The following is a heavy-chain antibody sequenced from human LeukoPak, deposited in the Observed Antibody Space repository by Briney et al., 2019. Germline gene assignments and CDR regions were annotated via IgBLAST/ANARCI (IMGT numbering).Heavy chain of an antibody. CDR1: GGSIRSYY. D-gene: IGHD3-22*01. V-gene: IGHV4-59*08. J-gene: IGHJ4*02. Sequence: SETLSLTCTVSGGSIRSYYWSWIRQPPGKGLEWIGYIYYSGSTNYNPSLKSRVTISVDTSKNQFSLKLSSVTAADTAVYYCARLRDRETYYYDSSGYSVYIFDYWGQGTLVTVSS. CDR2: IYYSGST. CDR3: ARLRDRETYYYDSSGYSVYIFDY.